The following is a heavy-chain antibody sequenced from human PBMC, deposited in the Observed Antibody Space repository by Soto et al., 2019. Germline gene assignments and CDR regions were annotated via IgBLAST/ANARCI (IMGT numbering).Heavy chain of an antibody. J-gene: IGHJ4*02. CDR3: ASLVCGGDCYIDY. CDR1: GYTFTSYA. D-gene: IGHD2-21*02. CDR2: LTPNSGNT. V-gene: IGHV1-8*01. Sequence: QVPLVQSGAEVKKPGASVKVSCEASGYTFTSYASKWVPQATGHGLEWVGWLTPNSGNTGYAEKFQGRVTMTSNTSISTAYRELSSLRSEDPAVYYCASLVCGGDCYIDYWGQGTLVTVSS.